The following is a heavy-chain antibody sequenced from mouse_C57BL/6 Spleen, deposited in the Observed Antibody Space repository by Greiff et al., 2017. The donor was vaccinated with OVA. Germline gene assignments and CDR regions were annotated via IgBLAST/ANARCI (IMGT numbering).Heavy chain of an antibody. D-gene: IGHD2-5*01. V-gene: IGHV14-4*01. Sequence: VQLQQSGAELVRPGASVKLSCTASGFNIKDDYMHWVKQRPEQGLEWIGWIDPENGDTEYASKFQGKATITAATSSNTAYLQLSSLTSEDTAVYYCTTSNLGYFDVWGTGTTVTVSS. CDR2: IDPENGDT. J-gene: IGHJ1*03. CDR1: GFNIKDDY. CDR3: TTSNLGYFDV.